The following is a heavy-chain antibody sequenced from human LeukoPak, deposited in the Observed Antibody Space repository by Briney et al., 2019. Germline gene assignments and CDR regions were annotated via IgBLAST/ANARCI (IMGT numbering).Heavy chain of an antibody. Sequence: SETLSLTCTVPGGSISSYYWSWIPQPAGQGLEWIGRIYSSGNTNYNPSFEGRVTMSLDTYKNQFALRLSSVTAADTAVYYCARSPVVIYNYSDYWGQGTLVTVSS. D-gene: IGHD2/OR15-2a*01. CDR2: IYSSGNT. CDR3: ARSPVVIYNYSDY. CDR1: GGSISSYY. J-gene: IGHJ4*02. V-gene: IGHV4-4*07.